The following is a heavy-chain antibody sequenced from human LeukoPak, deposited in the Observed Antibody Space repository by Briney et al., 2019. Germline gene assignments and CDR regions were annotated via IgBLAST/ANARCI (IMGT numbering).Heavy chain of an antibody. CDR2: IRRKAHGGTT. J-gene: IGHJ4*02. D-gene: IGHD3-22*01. CDR1: GFTFGDYA. CDR3: TRVTYYYDNSGYFHFDS. Sequence: GGSLRLSCTTSGFTFGDYAMSWVGQAPGKGREGVSLIRRKAHGGTTEYAASVKGRFSSSRDDSKSIAYLQMNSLKTEDTAVYFCTRVTYYYDNSGYFHFDSWGQGSLVTVSS. V-gene: IGHV3-49*04.